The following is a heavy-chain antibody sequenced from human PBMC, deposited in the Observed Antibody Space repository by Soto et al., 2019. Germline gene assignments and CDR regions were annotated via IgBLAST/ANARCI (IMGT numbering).Heavy chain of an antibody. CDR3: ARERRIVVVPARNYCYMDV. D-gene: IGHD2-2*01. CDR1: GGSISSYY. Sequence: PSETLSLTCTVSGGSISSYYWSWIRQPPGKGLEWIGYIYYSGSTNYNPSLKSRVTISVDTSKNQFSLKLSSVAAADTAVYYCARERRIVVVPARNYCYMDVWGKGTTVTVSS. J-gene: IGHJ6*03. CDR2: IYYSGST. V-gene: IGHV4-59*01.